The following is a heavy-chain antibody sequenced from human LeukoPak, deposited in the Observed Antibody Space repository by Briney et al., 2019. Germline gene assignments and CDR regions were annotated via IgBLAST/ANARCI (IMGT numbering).Heavy chain of an antibody. J-gene: IGHJ6*03. CDR2: ISAYNGNT. D-gene: IGHD3-3*01. Sequence: ASVKVSCTASGYTFTSYGISWVRQAPGQGLEWMGWISAYNGNTNYAQKLQGRVTMTTDTSTNTAYMELRSLRSDDTAVYYCARDGNYDFWSGYSAYYYYMDVWGKGTTVTVSS. CDR3: ARDGNYDFWSGYSAYYYYMDV. V-gene: IGHV1-18*01. CDR1: GYTFTSYG.